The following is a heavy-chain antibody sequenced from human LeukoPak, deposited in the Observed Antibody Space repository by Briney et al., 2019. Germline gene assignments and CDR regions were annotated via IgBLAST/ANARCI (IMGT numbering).Heavy chain of an antibody. Sequence: ASVKVSCKASGYTFTGYYMHWVRQAPGQGLEWMGWISAYNGNTNYAQKLQGRVTMTTDTSTSTAYMELRSLRSDDTAVYYCARHLGKLLWFGESIDYWGQGTLVTVSS. CDR1: GYTFTGYY. CDR2: ISAYNGNT. D-gene: IGHD3-10*01. V-gene: IGHV1-18*04. CDR3: ARHLGKLLWFGESIDY. J-gene: IGHJ4*02.